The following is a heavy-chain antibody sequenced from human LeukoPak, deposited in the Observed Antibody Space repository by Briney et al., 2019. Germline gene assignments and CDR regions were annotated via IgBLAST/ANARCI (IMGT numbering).Heavy chain of an antibody. CDR1: GFTFSSYS. J-gene: IGHJ4*02. CDR3: ASYGSGSSPFDY. Sequence: GGSLRLSCAASGFTFSSYSMNWVRQAPGKGLEWASSISSSSSYIYYADSVKGRFTISRDNAKNSLYLQMNSLRAEDTAVYYCASYGSGSSPFDYWGQGTLVTVSS. CDR2: ISSSSSYI. V-gene: IGHV3-21*01. D-gene: IGHD3-10*01.